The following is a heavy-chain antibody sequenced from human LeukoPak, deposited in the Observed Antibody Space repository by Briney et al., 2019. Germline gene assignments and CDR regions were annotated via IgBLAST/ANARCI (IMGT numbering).Heavy chain of an antibody. D-gene: IGHD3-22*01. CDR2: ISDRGSRT. Sequence: GGSLRLSCAVSGITLSNYGMSWVRQAPGKGLEWVAGISDRGSRTNYADSVKGRFTISTDHPKNTLYLQMNSLRAEDTAVYFCAKRGVVIRVILVGFHKEAYYFDSWGQGALVTVSS. CDR3: AKRGVVIRVILVGFHKEAYYFDS. V-gene: IGHV3-23*01. J-gene: IGHJ4*02. CDR1: GITLSNYG.